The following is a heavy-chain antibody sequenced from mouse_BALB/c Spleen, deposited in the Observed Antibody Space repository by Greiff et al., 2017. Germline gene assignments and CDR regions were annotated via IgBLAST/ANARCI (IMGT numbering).Heavy chain of an antibody. CDR2: ISSGGGST. CDR1: GFAFSSYD. CDR3: ARQRSGYGFAY. V-gene: IGHV5-12-1*01. D-gene: IGHD3-1*01. Sequence: EVMLVESGGGLVKPGGSLKLSCAASGFAFSSYDMSWVRQTPEKRLEWVAYISSGGGSTYYPDTVKGRFTISRDNAKNTLYLQMSSLKSEDTAMYYCARQRSGYGFAYWGQGTLVTVSA. J-gene: IGHJ3*01.